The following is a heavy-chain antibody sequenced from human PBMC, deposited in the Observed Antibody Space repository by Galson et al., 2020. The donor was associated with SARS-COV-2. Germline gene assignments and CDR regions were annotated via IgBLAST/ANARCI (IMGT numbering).Heavy chain of an antibody. D-gene: IGHD6-6*01. CDR2: ISSSSGTI. CDR3: TRGGSSSGRNWFDP. J-gene: IGHJ5*02. CDR1: GFTFISYS. Sequence: GGSLRLSCAASGFTFISYSMNWVRQAPGEALEWLSYISSSSGTIYYADSVKGRFTISRDNAENSLFLQMNSLRAEDTAVYYCTRGGSSSGRNWFDPWGQGTLVTVSS. V-gene: IGHV3-48*04.